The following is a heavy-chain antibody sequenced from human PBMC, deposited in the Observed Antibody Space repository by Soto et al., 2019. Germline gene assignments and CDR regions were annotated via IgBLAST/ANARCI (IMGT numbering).Heavy chain of an antibody. J-gene: IGHJ4*02. D-gene: IGHD6-19*01. CDR3: ARGGLLPDY. V-gene: IGHV4-30-2*01. CDR1: GGSISSGGYS. Sequence: QLQLQESCSGLVKPSQTLSLTFAVSGGSISSGGYSWSWIRQPPGKGLEWIGYISHSGSTYYSPSLKSRVTISVDRSKNQFSLKLSSVTAADTAVYYCARGGLLPDYWGQGTLVTVSS. CDR2: ISHSGST.